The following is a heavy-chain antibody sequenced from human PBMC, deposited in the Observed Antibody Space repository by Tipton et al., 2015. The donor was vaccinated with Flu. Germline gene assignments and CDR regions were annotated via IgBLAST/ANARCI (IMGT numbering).Heavy chain of an antibody. Sequence: TLSLTCSVSGYSIRSAYYWGWVRRPPGKGLEWIGTIYHSGTTYYNPSLKSRLTISVDTSQNQFSLQLTSVTAADTAVYYCARVSDFLTGYPSYFDSWGQGTLVTVSS. CDR1: GYSIRSAYY. J-gene: IGHJ4*02. CDR3: ARVSDFLTGYPSYFDS. CDR2: IYHSGTT. V-gene: IGHV4-38-2*02. D-gene: IGHD3-9*01.